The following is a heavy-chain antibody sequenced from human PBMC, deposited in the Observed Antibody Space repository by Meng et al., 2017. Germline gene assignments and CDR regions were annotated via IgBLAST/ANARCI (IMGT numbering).Heavy chain of an antibody. CDR2: IIPIFGTA. V-gene: IGHV1-69*05. CDR3: ARDLRYDSSGYYY. Sequence: HLGESGAGVKKSGPLVKVSCKVSGGPFRSYAISWVRQAPGQGLEWMGGIIPIFGTANYAQKFQGRVTITRDTSASTAYMELSSLRSEDTAVYYCARDLRYDSSGYYYWGQGTLVTVSS. J-gene: IGHJ4*02. D-gene: IGHD3-22*01. CDR1: GGPFRSYA.